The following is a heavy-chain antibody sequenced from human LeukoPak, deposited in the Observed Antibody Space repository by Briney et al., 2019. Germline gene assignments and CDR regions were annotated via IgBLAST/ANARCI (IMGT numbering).Heavy chain of an antibody. CDR3: ARGVIAVSDGPNQQSHGLDV. CDR2: INHSGST. Sequence: PSETLSLTCAVYRGSFSPYYWSWIRQSPGKGLEWIGEINHSGSTNYNPSLKSRLSITVDTSKNQFSLNLNSVTGADTAVYFCARGVIAVSDGPNQQSHGLDVWGQGTTVTVSS. J-gene: IGHJ6*02. V-gene: IGHV4-34*01. CDR1: RGSFSPYY. D-gene: IGHD5-24*01.